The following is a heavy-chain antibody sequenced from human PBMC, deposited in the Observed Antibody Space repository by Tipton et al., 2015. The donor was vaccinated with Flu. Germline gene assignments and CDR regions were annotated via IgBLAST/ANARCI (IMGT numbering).Heavy chain of an antibody. Sequence: VQLVQSGGGLVQPGGSLGLSCSASGFNLSSYEMNWVRQAPGKGLEWVSKIDIHSRSIDYADSVRGRFTISRDNIKNTLYLQMNSLRAEDTAVYYCAKVIPELVAGLDYWGQGTLVTVSS. CDR3: AKVIPELVAGLDY. V-gene: IGHV3-48*03. CDR1: GFNLSSYE. CDR2: IDIHSRSI. D-gene: IGHD6-19*01. J-gene: IGHJ4*02.